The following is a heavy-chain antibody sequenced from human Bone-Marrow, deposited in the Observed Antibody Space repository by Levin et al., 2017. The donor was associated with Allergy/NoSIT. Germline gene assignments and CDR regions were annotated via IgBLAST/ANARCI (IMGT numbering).Heavy chain of an antibody. Sequence: SQTLSLTCTVSCASIRSGDHYWSWVRQPPGKGLEWIGYIYFSGITYYNPSLRSRVTISVETSKSQFSLNLTSVTAADSAVYYCARSLVPALRGKWVDPWGPGTLFTVSS. CDR1: CASIRSGDHY. CDR3: ARSLVPALRGKWVDP. V-gene: IGHV4-30-4*01. D-gene: IGHD1-26*01. J-gene: IGHJ5*02. CDR2: IYFSGIT.